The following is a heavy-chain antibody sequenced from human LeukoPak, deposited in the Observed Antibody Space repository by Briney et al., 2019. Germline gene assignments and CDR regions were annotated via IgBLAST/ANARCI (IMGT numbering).Heavy chain of an antibody. CDR1: GGSISSYY. V-gene: IGHV4-4*07. D-gene: IGHD2/OR15-2a*01. J-gene: IGHJ5*02. CDR3: ARDTLSWFDP. CDR2: IYTSGSA. Sequence: PSETLSLTCTVSGGSISSYYWSWIRQPAGKGREWIGRIYTSGSANYNPSLKSRLTMSVDTSKNQFSLKLSSVTAADTAVYYCARDTLSWFDPWGQGTLVTVSS.